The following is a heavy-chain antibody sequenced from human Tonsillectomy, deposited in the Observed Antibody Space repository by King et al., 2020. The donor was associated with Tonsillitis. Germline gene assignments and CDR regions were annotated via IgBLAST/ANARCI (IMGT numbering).Heavy chain of an antibody. CDR2: ISSSGSYT. V-gene: IGHV3-11*05. D-gene: IGHD4-23*01. CDR1: AFTFSDYY. J-gene: IGHJ4*02. Sequence: VQLVESGGGLVKPGGSLRLSCAASAFTFSDYYMSWIRQAPGKGLEWVSYISSSGSYTNYADAVKGRFTISRENAKNSLYLQMNSLRAEDTAVYYCATHPNYGGNTWGQGTLVTVSS. CDR3: ATHPNYGGNT.